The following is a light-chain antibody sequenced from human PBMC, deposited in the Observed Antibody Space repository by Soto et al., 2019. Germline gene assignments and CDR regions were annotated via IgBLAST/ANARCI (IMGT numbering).Light chain of an antibody. J-gene: IGKJ5*01. CDR1: QSVSSNY. V-gene: IGKV3-20*01. CDR2: GAS. Sequence: EIVLTQSPGTLSLSPGEGATLSCRASQSVSSNYLAWYQQKPGQAPRLLIYGASSRATGIPDRFSGSGFGTDFTLAISRLEPEDFAVYYCQQYGSTAPITFGQGRRLEIK. CDR3: QQYGSTAPIT.